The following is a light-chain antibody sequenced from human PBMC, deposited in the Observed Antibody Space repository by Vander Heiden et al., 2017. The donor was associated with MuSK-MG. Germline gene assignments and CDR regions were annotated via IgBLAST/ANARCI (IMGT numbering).Light chain of an antibody. J-gene: IGLJ3*02. CDR2: FKTDSDK. Sequence: QAVLTQPSSLSASPGGSASLTCTLRSCIYVDSYRIYWYQQRPGSPPRYLLRFKTDSDKHLGSGVPSRFSGSKDASANAGILVISGLQSEDEADYYCMIWHSSSWVFGGGTRLTVL. CDR3: MIWHSSSWV. CDR1: SCIYVDSYR. V-gene: IGLV5-45*02.